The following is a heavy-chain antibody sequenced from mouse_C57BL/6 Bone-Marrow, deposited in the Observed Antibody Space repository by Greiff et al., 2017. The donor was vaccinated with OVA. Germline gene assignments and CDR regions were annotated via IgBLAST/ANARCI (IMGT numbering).Heavy chain of an antibody. Sequence: VQLVESGAELVRPGTSVKVSCKASGYAFTNYLIEWVKQRPGQGLEWIGVINPGSGGTNYNEKFKGKATLTADKSSSTAYMQLSSLTSEDSAVYFCARPPFRAYWGQGTLVTVSA. CDR3: ARPPFRAY. CDR2: INPGSGGT. J-gene: IGHJ3*01. CDR1: GYAFTNYL. V-gene: IGHV1-54*01.